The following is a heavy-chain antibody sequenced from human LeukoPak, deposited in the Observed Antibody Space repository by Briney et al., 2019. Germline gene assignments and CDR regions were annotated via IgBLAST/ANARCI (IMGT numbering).Heavy chain of an antibody. CDR1: GFTFSSYA. Sequence: PGRSLRLSCAASGFTFSSYAMHWVRQAPGKGPEWVAVISYDGSNKYYADSVKGRSTISRDNSKNTLYLQMNSLRAEDTAVYYCARDRWYGSGSPFDPWGQGTLVTVSS. CDR3: ARDRWYGSGSPFDP. J-gene: IGHJ5*02. V-gene: IGHV3-30-3*01. CDR2: ISYDGSNK. D-gene: IGHD3-10*01.